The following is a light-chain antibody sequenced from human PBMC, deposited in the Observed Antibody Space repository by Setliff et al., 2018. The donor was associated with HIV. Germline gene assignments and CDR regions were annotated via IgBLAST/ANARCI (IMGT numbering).Light chain of an antibody. J-gene: IGLJ1*01. CDR1: SSDVGGYEY. Sequence: QSVLTQPASVSGSPGQSITISCTGTSSDVGGYEYVSWYQQHPGKAPKLMIYEVSNRPSGVSNRFSGSKSGNTASLTISGLQVEDESDYYCSSYTSSSTWVFGTGTKVTVL. CDR2: EVS. CDR3: SSYTSSSTWV. V-gene: IGLV2-14*01.